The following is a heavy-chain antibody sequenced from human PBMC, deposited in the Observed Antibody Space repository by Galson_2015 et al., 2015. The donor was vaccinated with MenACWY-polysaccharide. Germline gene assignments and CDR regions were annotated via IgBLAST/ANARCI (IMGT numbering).Heavy chain of an antibody. CDR2: IYYPGSP. CDR3: ERRASSGWFWDY. J-gene: IGHJ4*02. Sequence: PGLLEPSETLSLTCTVSGDSIKSSSYHWGWVRQPPGKGLEWIGSIYYPGSPFYNPSLMSRVTISVDTSKNQFSLKLTPVPAADTAVYYCERRASSGWFWDYWGQGTLVTVSS. D-gene: IGHD6-19*01. V-gene: IGHV4-39*01. CDR1: GDSIKSSSYH.